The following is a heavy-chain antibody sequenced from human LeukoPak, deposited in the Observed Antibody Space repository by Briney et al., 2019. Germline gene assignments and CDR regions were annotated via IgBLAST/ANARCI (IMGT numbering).Heavy chain of an antibody. V-gene: IGHV1-69*13. CDR2: IIPIFGTA. Sequence: ASVKVSCKASGGTFSSYAISWVRQAPGQGLEWMGGIIPIFGTANYAQKFQGRVTITADESTSTAYMELSSLRSEDTAVYYCAREDYYGSGSYYVWFDPWGQGTLVTVSS. CDR1: GGTFSSYA. J-gene: IGHJ5*02. CDR3: AREDYYGSGSYYVWFDP. D-gene: IGHD3-10*01.